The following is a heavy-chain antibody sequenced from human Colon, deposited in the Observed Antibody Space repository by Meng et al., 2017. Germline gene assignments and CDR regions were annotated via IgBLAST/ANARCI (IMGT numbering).Heavy chain of an antibody. D-gene: IGHD6-13*01. CDR1: GYTFTTYD. Sequence: ASVKVFCKASGYTFTTYDINWLRQATGQGLEWMGWMNPNSGNTGSAQKFQGRVTMTRNTSISTAYMELSNLRSEDTAVYYCARRIAASGTTLGYWGQGTLVTVSS. J-gene: IGHJ4*02. CDR3: ARRIAASGTTLGY. CDR2: MNPNSGNT. V-gene: IGHV1-8*01.